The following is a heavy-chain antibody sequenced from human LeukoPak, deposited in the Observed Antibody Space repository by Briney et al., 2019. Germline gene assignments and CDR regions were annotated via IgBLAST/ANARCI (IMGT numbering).Heavy chain of an antibody. D-gene: IGHD5-24*01. J-gene: IGHJ4*02. CDR3: ARGVEMATITGGGFDY. CDR1: GGTFSSYA. Sequence: SVKVSCKASGGTFSSYAISWVRQAPGQGLEWMGGIIPIFGTANYAQKFQGRVTITTDESTSTAYMELSSLRSEDTALYYRARGVEMATITGGGFDYWGQGTLVTVSS. CDR2: IIPIFGTA. V-gene: IGHV1-69*05.